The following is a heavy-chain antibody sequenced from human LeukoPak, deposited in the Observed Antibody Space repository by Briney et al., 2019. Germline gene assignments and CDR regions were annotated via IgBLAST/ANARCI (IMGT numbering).Heavy chain of an antibody. V-gene: IGHV1-2*06. CDR2: INPNSGGT. CDR3: ARERQNGLDV. D-gene: IGHD6-25*01. CDR1: GYTFTGYY. J-gene: IGHJ6*02. Sequence: ASVKVSCKASGYTFTGYYMHWVRQAPGQGLEWMGRINPNSGGTNYAQKFQGRVTMTRDTSITTAYMELSSPRSDDTAIYYCARERQNGLDVWGRGTTVTVSS.